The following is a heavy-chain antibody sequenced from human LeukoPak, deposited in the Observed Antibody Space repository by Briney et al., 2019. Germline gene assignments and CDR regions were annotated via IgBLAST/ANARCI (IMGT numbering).Heavy chain of an antibody. D-gene: IGHD2-8*02. CDR3: AKDGYCTGGVCYNWFDP. CDR2: INPNSGGT. Sequence: ASVKVSCKASGYTFTGYYIHWVRQAPGQGLEWMGWINPNSGGTNYAQKFQGRVTMTRDTSISTAYMELSRLRSDDTAVYYCAKDGYCTGGVCYNWFDPWGQGTLVTVSS. J-gene: IGHJ5*02. CDR1: GYTFTGYY. V-gene: IGHV1-2*02.